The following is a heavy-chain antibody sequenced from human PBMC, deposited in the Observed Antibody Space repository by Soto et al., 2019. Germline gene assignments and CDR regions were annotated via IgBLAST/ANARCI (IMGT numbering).Heavy chain of an antibody. Sequence: GGSLRLSCAASGFTFSSYAMSWVRQAPGKGLEWVSAISGSGGSTYYADSVKGRFTISRDNSKNRLYLQMNSLGAEDTAVYYCAKDSEVIVVVVAATPQYFDYWGQGTLVTVSS. D-gene: IGHD2-15*01. CDR2: ISGSGGST. J-gene: IGHJ4*02. CDR1: GFTFSSYA. CDR3: AKDSEVIVVVVAATPQYFDY. V-gene: IGHV3-23*01.